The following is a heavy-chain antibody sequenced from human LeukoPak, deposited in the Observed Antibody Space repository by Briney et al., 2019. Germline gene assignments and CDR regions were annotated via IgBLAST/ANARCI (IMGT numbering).Heavy chain of an antibody. J-gene: IGHJ3*02. CDR3: ARRRSGSYNAFDI. D-gene: IGHD1-26*01. Sequence: PSETLSLTCTVSGGPISSYYWSWIRQPPGKGLEWIGYIYYSGSTNYNPSLKSRVTISVDTSKNQFSLKLSFVTAADTAIYYCARRRSGSYNAFDIWGQGTLVTVSS. V-gene: IGHV4-59*08. CDR2: IYYSGST. CDR1: GGPISSYY.